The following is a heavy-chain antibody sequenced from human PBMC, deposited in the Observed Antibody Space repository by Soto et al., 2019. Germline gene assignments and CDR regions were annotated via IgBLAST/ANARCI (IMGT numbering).Heavy chain of an antibody. CDR1: GFTFSSYA. CDR3: ARGLGSATIDYFDY. D-gene: IGHD3-10*01. V-gene: IGHV3-30-3*01. J-gene: IGHJ4*02. Sequence: GGSLRLSCAASGFTFSSYAMHWVRQAPGKGLEWVAVISYDGSNKYYADSVKGRFTISRDNSKNTLYLQMNSLRAEDTAVYYCARGLGSATIDYFDYWGQGTLVTVSS. CDR2: ISYDGSNK.